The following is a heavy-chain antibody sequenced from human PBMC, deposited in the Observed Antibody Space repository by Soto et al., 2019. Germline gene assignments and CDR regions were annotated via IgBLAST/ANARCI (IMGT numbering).Heavy chain of an antibody. CDR1: GYTFTSYY. J-gene: IGHJ6*04. CDR2: INPSGGST. D-gene: IGHD3-3*01. CDR3: ARDMVTRYYDFWSGYSVYYYYGMDV. V-gene: IGHV1-46*01. Sequence: ASVKVSCKASGYTFTSYYMHWVRQAPGQGLEWMGIINPSGGSTSYAQKFQGRVTMTRDTSTSTVYMELSSLRSEDTAVYYCARDMVTRYYDFWSGYSVYYYYGMDVWGKGTTVTVSS.